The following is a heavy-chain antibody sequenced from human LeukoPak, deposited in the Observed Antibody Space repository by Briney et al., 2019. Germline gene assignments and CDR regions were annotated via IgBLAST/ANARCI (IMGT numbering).Heavy chain of an antibody. V-gene: IGHV5-51*01. D-gene: IGHD6-13*01. CDR2: IYPGDSDT. J-gene: IGHJ4*02. Sequence: GESLKISCKGSGYSFTSYWIGWVRQMPGKGLEWMGIIYPGDSDTRYSPSFQGQVTISADRSISTAYLQWSSLKASDTAMYYCARQRSSSWYDNDYWGQGTLVTVSS. CDR1: GYSFTSYW. CDR3: ARQRSSSWYDNDY.